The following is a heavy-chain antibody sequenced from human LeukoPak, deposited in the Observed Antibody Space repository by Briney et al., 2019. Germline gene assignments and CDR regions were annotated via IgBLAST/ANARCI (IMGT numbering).Heavy chain of an antibody. CDR1: GFTFTNYF. Sequence: HSGGSLRLSCAASGFTFTNYFMTWVRQAPGTGLEWVALIRQDGSDKYYVDSVKGRFTISRDNANNLLFLQMNSLGVDDTAVYYCGRGAALNWNSGGIDYWGQGTLVTVSS. J-gene: IGHJ4*02. CDR3: GRGAALNWNSGGIDY. D-gene: IGHD1-1*01. V-gene: IGHV3-7*01. CDR2: IRQDGSDK.